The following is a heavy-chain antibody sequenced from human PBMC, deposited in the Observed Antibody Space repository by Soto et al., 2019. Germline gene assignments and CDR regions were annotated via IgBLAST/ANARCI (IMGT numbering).Heavy chain of an antibody. J-gene: IGHJ6*02. Sequence: EVQLVESGGGLVQPGGSLRLSCAASGFGFNGYDMHWVRQAPGKNLEWVAAISTAGDTYYLGSVKGRFTISREDAKNSLSLQMNSLRVGDTAVYYCARGGDRFAGMDVWGQGTTVTVSS. CDR1: GFGFNGYD. CDR2: ISTAGDT. V-gene: IGHV3-13*01. CDR3: ARGGDRFAGMDV. D-gene: IGHD3-16*01.